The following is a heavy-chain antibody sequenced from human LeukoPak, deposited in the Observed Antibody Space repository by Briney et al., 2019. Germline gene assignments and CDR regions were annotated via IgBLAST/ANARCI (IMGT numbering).Heavy chain of an antibody. Sequence: KPSETLSLTCTVSGGSISSYYWSWIRQHPGKGLEWIGYIYYSGVTYYNPSLKSRVTISVDTSKNQFSLKLSSVTAADTAVYYCARDPASYYGSGSYFDSWGQGTLVSVSS. V-gene: IGHV4-59*06. D-gene: IGHD3-10*01. J-gene: IGHJ4*02. CDR1: GGSISSYY. CDR2: IYYSGVT. CDR3: ARDPASYYGSGSYFDS.